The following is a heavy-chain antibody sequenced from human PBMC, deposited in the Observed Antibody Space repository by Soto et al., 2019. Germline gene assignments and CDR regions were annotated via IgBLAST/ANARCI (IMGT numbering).Heavy chain of an antibody. D-gene: IGHD3-22*01. CDR2: SVVGSGNT. J-gene: IGHJ3*02. CDR3: AARGSYYESVNQASDI. V-gene: IGHV1-58*01. CDR1: GFTVTSSA. Sequence: ASGKVSCKASGFTVTSSAGQWVRQARGQRLEWIGWSVVGSGNTNYAQKFQERVTITRDMSTSAAYMELSSLRTEDTAVYYCAARGSYYESVNQASDIWGQG.